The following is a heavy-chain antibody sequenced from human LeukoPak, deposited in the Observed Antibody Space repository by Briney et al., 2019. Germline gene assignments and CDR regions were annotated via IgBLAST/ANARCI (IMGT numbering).Heavy chain of an antibody. D-gene: IGHD6-6*01. V-gene: IGHV3-21*01. Sequence: GGSLRLSCAASGFTFSSYSINWLRQAPGKRLEWVSSITSSSSYIYYADSVKGRFTISRDNANNSLYLQMNRLTAENAAVYYCAGPERGASRPFDYWGQGTLVTVSS. CDR1: GFTFSSYS. CDR2: ITSSSSYI. CDR3: AGPERGASRPFDY. J-gene: IGHJ4*02.